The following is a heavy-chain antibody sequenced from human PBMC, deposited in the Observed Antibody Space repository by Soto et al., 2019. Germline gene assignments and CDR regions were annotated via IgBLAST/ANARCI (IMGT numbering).Heavy chain of an antibody. CDR3: AKGGYNCNSYLHY. CDR1: GFTFDDYA. J-gene: IGHJ4*02. D-gene: IGHD1-7*01. V-gene: IGHV3-9*01. CDR2: ISWNSGSI. Sequence: EVQLVASGGGLVQPGRSLRLSCAASGFTFDDYAMHWVRQAPGKGLEWVSGISWNSGSIGYADSVKGRFTISRDNAKNSLYLQMNSLRAEDTALYYCAKGGYNCNSYLHYWGQGPLVTVSS.